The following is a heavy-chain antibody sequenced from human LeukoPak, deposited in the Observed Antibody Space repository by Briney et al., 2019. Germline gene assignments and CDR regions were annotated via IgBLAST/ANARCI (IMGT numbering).Heavy chain of an antibody. CDR2: IYHSGST. D-gene: IGHD3-10*01. CDR1: GGSISSSNW. CDR3: ARDSGTTGEVKFDP. Sequence: ASETLSLTCAVSGGSISSSNWWSWVRQPPGKGLEWIGEIYHSGSTNYNPPLKSRVTISVDKSKNQFSLKLSSVTAADTAVYYCARDSGTTGEVKFDPWGQGTLVTVSS. J-gene: IGHJ5*02. V-gene: IGHV4-4*02.